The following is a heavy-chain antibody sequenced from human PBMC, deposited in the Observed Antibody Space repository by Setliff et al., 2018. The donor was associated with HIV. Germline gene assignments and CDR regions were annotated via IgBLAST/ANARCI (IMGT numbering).Heavy chain of an antibody. V-gene: IGHV1-69*10. CDR2: IIPILGVA. CDR1: GGTFSSYA. CDR3: VRGVQSPPHYSYYYMDV. Sequence: ASVKVSCKASGGTFSSYAISWVRQAPGQGLEWMGGIIPILGVANYAQRFQGKVTITADKSTSTAYMELTSLGFDDTAMYYCVRGVQSPPHYSYYYMDVWGEGTMVTVSS. D-gene: IGHD3-3*01. J-gene: IGHJ6*03.